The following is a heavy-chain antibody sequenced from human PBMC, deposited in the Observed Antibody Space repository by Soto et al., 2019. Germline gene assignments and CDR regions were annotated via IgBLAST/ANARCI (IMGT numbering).Heavy chain of an antibody. Sequence: EVQLVESGGGLVQPGGALRLSCAASGFTFSSYAMHWVRQAPGKGLEYVSAISSNGGSTDYANSVKGRFTISRDNSKNTLYLQMGSLRAEDMAVYYCAGYCRSTSCQDDAFDILGQGTMVTVSS. V-gene: IGHV3-64*01. J-gene: IGHJ3*02. CDR3: AGYCRSTSCQDDAFDI. D-gene: IGHD2-2*01. CDR2: ISSNGGST. CDR1: GFTFSSYA.